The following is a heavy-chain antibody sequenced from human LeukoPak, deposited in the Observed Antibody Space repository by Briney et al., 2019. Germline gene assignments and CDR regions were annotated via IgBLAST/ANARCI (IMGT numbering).Heavy chain of an antibody. Sequence: GGSLRLSCAASGFNFNSYWMSWVPQAPGKGLEGVANIKQDGSEKYYVSSVKGRFTISRDNAKNSLYLQMNSWRGEDTAVYYCARPWYYESSGYWDDAFDIWGQGTMVTVSS. J-gene: IGHJ3*02. CDR3: ARPWYYESSGYWDDAFDI. D-gene: IGHD3-22*01. CDR1: GFNFNSYW. CDR2: IKQDGSEK. V-gene: IGHV3-7*01.